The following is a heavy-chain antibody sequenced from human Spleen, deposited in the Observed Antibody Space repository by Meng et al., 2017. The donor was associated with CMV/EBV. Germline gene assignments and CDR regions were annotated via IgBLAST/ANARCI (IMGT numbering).Heavy chain of an antibody. J-gene: IGHJ4*02. CDR2: ISYDGSNK. CDR1: GFTFSSYA. V-gene: IGHV3-30*04. Sequence: RGSLRLSCAASGFTFSSYAMHWVRQAPGKGLEWVAVISYDGSNKYYADSVKGRFTISRDNSKNTLYLQMNSLRAEDTAVYYCVAGAYWGQGTLVTVSS. CDR3: VAGAY.